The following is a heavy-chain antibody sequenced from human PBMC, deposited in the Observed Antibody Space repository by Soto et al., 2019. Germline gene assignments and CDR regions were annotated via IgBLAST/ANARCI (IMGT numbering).Heavy chain of an antibody. Sequence: GGSLRLSCAASGFTFSSYWMSWVRQAPGKGLEWVANIKQDGSEKYYVDSVKGRFTISRDNAKNSLYLQMNSLRAEDTAVYYCARVLSYLYHYYRMAVWGQGTTVTVSS. CDR2: IKQDGSEK. D-gene: IGHD1-26*01. J-gene: IGHJ6*02. CDR3: ARVLSYLYHYYRMAV. V-gene: IGHV3-7*05. CDR1: GFTFSSYW.